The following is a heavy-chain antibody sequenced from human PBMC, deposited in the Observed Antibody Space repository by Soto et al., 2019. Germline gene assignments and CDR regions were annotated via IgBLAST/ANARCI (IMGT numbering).Heavy chain of an antibody. CDR3: TTGGRVPASITPSHYYDHMDV. CDR1: GFTFSNAC. D-gene: IGHD2-2*01. V-gene: IGHV3-15*01. Sequence: EVQLVESGGGLVKPGGSLRLSCAASGFTFSNACMSWVRQDPGKGLEWVGRIQTKTDGGTTDYAAPVKGRFTISRDDSKNTLYLQMNSLKVEDTAVYYCTTGGRVPASITPSHYYDHMDVWGKGATFTVSS. CDR2: IQTKTDGGTT. J-gene: IGHJ6*03.